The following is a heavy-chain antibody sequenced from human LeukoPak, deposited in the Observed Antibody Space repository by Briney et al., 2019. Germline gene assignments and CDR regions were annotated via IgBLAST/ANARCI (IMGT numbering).Heavy chain of an antibody. CDR3: ARDPGVGALDY. CDR2: IYTSGST. Sequence: SETLSLTCTVSGGSISSGSYYWSWIRQPAGKGLEWIGRIYTSGSTNYNPSLKSRVTMSVDTSKNQFSLKLSSVTAADTAVYYCARDPGVGALDYWGQGTLVTVSS. J-gene: IGHJ4*02. V-gene: IGHV4-61*02. CDR1: GGSISSGSYY. D-gene: IGHD1-26*01.